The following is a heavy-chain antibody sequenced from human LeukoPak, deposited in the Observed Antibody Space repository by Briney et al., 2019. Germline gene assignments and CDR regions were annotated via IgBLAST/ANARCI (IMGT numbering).Heavy chain of an antibody. V-gene: IGHV4-59*01. J-gene: IGHJ4*02. CDR3: ARGGDFWSGYCFDY. Sequence: SETLSLTCTVSGGSISSYYWSWIRQPPGKGLEWIGYIYYSGSTNYNPSLKSRVTISVDTSKHQFSLKLSSVTAADTAVYYCARGGDFWSGYCFDYWGQGTLVTVSS. D-gene: IGHD3-3*01. CDR1: GGSISSYY. CDR2: IYYSGST.